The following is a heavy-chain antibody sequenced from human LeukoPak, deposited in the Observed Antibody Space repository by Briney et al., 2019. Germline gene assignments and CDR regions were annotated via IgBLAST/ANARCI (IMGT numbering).Heavy chain of an antibody. J-gene: IGHJ6*02. CDR1: GGTFSSYA. Sequence: VASVKVSCKASGGTFSSYAISWVRQAPGQGLEWMGRIIPILGIANYAQKFQGRVTITADKSTSTAYMELSSLRSEDTAVYYCASRVITLTPPPYYYGMDVWGQGTTVTVSS. CDR3: ASRVITLTPPPYYYGMDV. V-gene: IGHV1-69*04. CDR2: IIPILGIA. D-gene: IGHD3-22*01.